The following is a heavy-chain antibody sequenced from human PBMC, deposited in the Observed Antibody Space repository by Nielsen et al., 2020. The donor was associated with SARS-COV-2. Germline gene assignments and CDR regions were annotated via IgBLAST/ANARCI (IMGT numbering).Heavy chain of an antibody. CDR3: AKLEQQLIPPPQYNSYYMDV. V-gene: IGHV4-59*08. CDR2: ISYSGST. D-gene: IGHD6-13*01. Sequence: WIRQPPGKGLEWIGYISYSGSTNYSPSLESRVTISVDTSKNQFSLRLNSVTAADTAVYYCAKLEQQLIPPPQYNSYYMDVWGKGTTVTVSS. J-gene: IGHJ6*03.